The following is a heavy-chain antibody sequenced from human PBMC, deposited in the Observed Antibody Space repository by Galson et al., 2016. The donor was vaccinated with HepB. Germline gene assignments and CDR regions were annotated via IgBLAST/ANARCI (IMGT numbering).Heavy chain of an antibody. CDR1: GFTFSSYG. CDR2: ISRGSGTI. CDR3: ATSDSGGDTFVDV. Sequence: SLRLSCAASGFTFSSYGMNWICQAPGKGLEWVSYISRGSGTIYYADSVRGRFTVSRDNARNSLYLQMNSLRDEDTAVYYCATSDSGGDTFVDVWGQGTTVIVTS. D-gene: IGHD4-23*01. V-gene: IGHV3-48*02. J-gene: IGHJ6*02.